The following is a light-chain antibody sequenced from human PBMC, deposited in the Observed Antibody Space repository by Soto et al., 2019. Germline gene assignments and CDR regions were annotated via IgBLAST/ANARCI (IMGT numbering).Light chain of an antibody. CDR1: RSNIGAGYD. V-gene: IGLV1-40*01. CDR2: GNG. Sequence: QSVLTQPPSVSGAPGQRVTISCTGSRSNIGAGYDVHWYQQLPGTAPKLLIYGNGNRPSGVPDRFSGSKSGTSASLAITGLQAEDEADYYCQSYDNSLSGWVFGGGTKLTVL. CDR3: QSYDNSLSGWV. J-gene: IGLJ3*02.